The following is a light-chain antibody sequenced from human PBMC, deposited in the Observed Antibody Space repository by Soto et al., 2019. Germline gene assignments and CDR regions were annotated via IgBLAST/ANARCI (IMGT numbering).Light chain of an antibody. V-gene: IGKV1-9*01. CDR2: AAS. CDR1: QVISTS. Sequence: GASVTITCRASQVISTSLAWYQVKPGKAPKLLIYAASTLESGVPSRFSATVSGTEFSLTITSLQPEDFATYYCQQLFDSPITFGQGTRLEVK. CDR3: QQLFDSPIT. J-gene: IGKJ5*01.